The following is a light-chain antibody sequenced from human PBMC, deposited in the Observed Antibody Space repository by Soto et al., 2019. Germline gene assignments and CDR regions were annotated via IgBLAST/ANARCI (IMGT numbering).Light chain of an antibody. Sequence: DIQMTQSPSTLSASVGDTVTITCRASQSISVSLAWYQQKPGKAPNLLIYDASTLQGGVPSRFSGSGSGTEFTLTVTSLQPEDFATYFCQQYDKYSTFGHGTKVAIK. V-gene: IGKV1-5*01. J-gene: IGKJ1*01. CDR1: QSISVS. CDR3: QQYDKYST. CDR2: DAS.